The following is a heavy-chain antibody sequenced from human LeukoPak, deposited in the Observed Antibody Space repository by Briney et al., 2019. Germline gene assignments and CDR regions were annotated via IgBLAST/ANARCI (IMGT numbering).Heavy chain of an antibody. D-gene: IGHD2-2*01. CDR2: MNPVSGNA. V-gene: IGHV1-8*01. J-gene: IGHJ4*02. CDR3: ARAPMGTAALY. Sequence: GASVKVSCKASGYTFTNFDINRVRQAPGQGLEWMGWMNPVSGNAGSAQKFQGRVTLTRDTSISTAYMELSSLRSDDTAFYYCARAPMGTAALYWGQGTLVTVSS. CDR1: GYTFTNFD.